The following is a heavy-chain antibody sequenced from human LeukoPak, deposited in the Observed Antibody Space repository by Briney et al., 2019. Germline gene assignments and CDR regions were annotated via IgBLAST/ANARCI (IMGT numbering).Heavy chain of an antibody. J-gene: IGHJ6*02. Sequence: SETLSLTCTVSGGSISRHFWSWIRQPPGKGLEWIGNIYNSGTTNYNPSLKSGVTISVDTSKNQFSLKLSSVTAADTAVYFCARDGTYYYGMDVWGPGTTVTVS. CDR1: GGSISRHF. D-gene: IGHD1-26*01. CDR2: IYNSGTT. V-gene: IGHV4-59*11. CDR3: ARDGTYYYGMDV.